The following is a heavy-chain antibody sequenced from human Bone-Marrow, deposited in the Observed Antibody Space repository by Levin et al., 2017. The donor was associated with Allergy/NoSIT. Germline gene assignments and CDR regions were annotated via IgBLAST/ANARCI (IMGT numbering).Heavy chain of an antibody. CDR1: GFTFSSYG. CDR2: ISYDGGNT. Sequence: GGSLRLSCAASGFTFSSYGMHWVRQAPGKGLEWVAVISYDGGNTYYADSVKGRFTLSRDNSKNTLYLLMNSLRVEDTAVYYCARRGGPGYLDYWGLGVLVTVSS. CDR3: ARRGGPGYLDY. D-gene: IGHD3-16*01. V-gene: IGHV3-30*03. J-gene: IGHJ4*02.